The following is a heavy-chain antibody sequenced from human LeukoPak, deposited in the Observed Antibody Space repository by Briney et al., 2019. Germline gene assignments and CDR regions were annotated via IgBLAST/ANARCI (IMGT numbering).Heavy chain of an antibody. D-gene: IGHD3-22*01. Sequence: GGSMRLSCAVSGFTFSDYYMSWIRQAPGKGLEWVSYISSSGSAIYYADSVKGRFTISRDNAKNSLYLQMNSLRAEDTAVYYCATLKGAYDYDRLDYWGQGTLVTVSS. CDR2: ISSSGSAI. V-gene: IGHV3-11*01. CDR3: ATLKGAYDYDRLDY. CDR1: GFTFSDYY. J-gene: IGHJ4*02.